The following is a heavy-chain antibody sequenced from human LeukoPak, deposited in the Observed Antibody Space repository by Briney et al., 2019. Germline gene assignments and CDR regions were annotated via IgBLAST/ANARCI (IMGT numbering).Heavy chain of an antibody. CDR1: GDSVSSNSAA. J-gene: IGHJ4*02. CDR3: ARAGLRYARGGKNFDY. CDR2: TYYRSKWYN. D-gene: IGHD4-17*01. Sequence: SQTLSLTCAISGDSVSSNSAAWNWIRQSPSRGLEWLRRTYYRSKWYNDYAVSVKSRITINPDTSKNQFSLQLNSVTPEDTAVYYCARAGLRYARGGKNFDYWAQGTLVTVSS. V-gene: IGHV6-1*01.